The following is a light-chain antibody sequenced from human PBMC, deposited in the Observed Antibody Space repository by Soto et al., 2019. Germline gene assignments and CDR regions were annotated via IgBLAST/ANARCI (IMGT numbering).Light chain of an antibody. J-gene: IGLJ2*01. Sequence: QSVLTQPASVSGSPGQSITISCTGTSSDVGGYNYVSWYQHHPGKAPKLMIYEVSNRPSGVSNRFAGSKSGNTASLTISGLQAEDEAEYYCSSYSISNTLVVFGGGTKVTVL. CDR2: EVS. CDR1: SSDVGGYNY. V-gene: IGLV2-14*01. CDR3: SSYSISNTLVV.